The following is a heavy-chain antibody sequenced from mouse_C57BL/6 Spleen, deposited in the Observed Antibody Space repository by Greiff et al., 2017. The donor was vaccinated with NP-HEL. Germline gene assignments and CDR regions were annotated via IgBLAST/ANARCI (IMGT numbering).Heavy chain of an antibody. CDR2: INPGSGGT. J-gene: IGHJ4*01. Sequence: QVQLQQSGAELVRPGTSVKVSCKASGYAFTNYLIEWVKQRPGQGLEWIGVINPGSGGTNYIEKFKGTATLTADKSYGTAYMQLSSLTSEYSAVYFCARGPFITTVESTRDYAMDYWGQGTSVTVSS. V-gene: IGHV1-54*01. D-gene: IGHD1-1*01. CDR3: ARGPFITTVESTRDYAMDY. CDR1: GYAFTNYL.